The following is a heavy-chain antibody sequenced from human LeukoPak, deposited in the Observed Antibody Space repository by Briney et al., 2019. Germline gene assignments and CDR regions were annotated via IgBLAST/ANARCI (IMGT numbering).Heavy chain of an antibody. Sequence: ASVKDSCKASGYTFTGYYMHWVRQAPGQGLEWMGWINPNSGGTNYAQKFQGRVTMTRDTSISTAYMELSRLRSDDTAVYYCARGSGIAAARRLFDYWGQGTLVTVSS. CDR3: ARGSGIAAARRLFDY. CDR2: INPNSGGT. CDR1: GYTFTGYY. J-gene: IGHJ4*02. V-gene: IGHV1-2*02. D-gene: IGHD6-13*01.